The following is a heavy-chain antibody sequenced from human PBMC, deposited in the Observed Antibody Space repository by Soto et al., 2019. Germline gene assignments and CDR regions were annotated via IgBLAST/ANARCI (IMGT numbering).Heavy chain of an antibody. J-gene: IGHJ6*02. D-gene: IGHD4-17*01. CDR1: GGSISSYY. V-gene: IGHV4-59*01. CDR3: ARVPVADNDYAHYGMEF. Sequence: QVQLQESGPGLVKPSETLSLTCTVSGGSISSYYWSWIRQPPGKGLEWIGSVYYSGNTHYHPSLKSRVTVSVDTSKHPFALKLTSVTAADTAAYLCARVPVADNDYAHYGMEFWGQGTTVAVS. CDR2: VYYSGNT.